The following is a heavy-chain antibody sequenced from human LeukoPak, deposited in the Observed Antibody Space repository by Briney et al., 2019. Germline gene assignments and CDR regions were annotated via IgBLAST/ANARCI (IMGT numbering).Heavy chain of an antibody. J-gene: IGHJ5*02. CDR1: GGSISSSSYY. V-gene: IGHV4-39*07. Sequence: PSETLSLTCTVSGGSISSSSYYWGWIRQPPGKGLEWIGSIYYSGSTYYNPSLKSRVTISVDTSKNQFSLKLSSVTAADTAVYYCARDNWNYVDNWFDPWGQGTLVTVSS. CDR3: ARDNWNYVDNWFDP. D-gene: IGHD1-7*01. CDR2: IYYSGST.